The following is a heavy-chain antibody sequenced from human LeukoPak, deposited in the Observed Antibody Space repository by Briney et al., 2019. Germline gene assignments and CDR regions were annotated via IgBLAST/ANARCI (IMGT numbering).Heavy chain of an antibody. J-gene: IGHJ1*01. CDR2: INHSGST. V-gene: IGHV4-34*01. CDR1: GGSFSGYY. CDR3: ARVYYSRLIQH. D-gene: IGHD3-22*01. Sequence: SETLSLTCAVYGGSFSGYYWSWIRQPPGKGLEWIGEINHSGSTNYNPSLKSRATISVDTSKNQFSLKLSSVTAADTAVYYCARVYYSRLIQHWGQGTLVTVSS.